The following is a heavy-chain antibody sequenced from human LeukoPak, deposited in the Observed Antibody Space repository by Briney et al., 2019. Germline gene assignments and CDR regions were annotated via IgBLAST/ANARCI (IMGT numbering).Heavy chain of an antibody. Sequence: GGSLRLSCAASGFSFSSYAMNWVRQAPGKGLEWVSHIYSGSSTISYADSVQGRFTISRDNAKNSVYLQMNSLRDEDTAVYYCARKSIAGTDAFDIWGQGTMVTVSS. CDR1: GFSFSSYA. D-gene: IGHD1-26*01. CDR2: IYSGSSTI. CDR3: ARKSIAGTDAFDI. V-gene: IGHV3-48*02. J-gene: IGHJ3*02.